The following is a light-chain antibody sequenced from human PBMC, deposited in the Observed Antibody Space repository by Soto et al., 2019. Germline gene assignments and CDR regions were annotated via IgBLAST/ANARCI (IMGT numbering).Light chain of an antibody. Sequence: DIQMTQSPSSLSASVGDRVTITCQASQDISNYLNWYQQKPGKAPKLLIYDASNLETGVPSRFSGSGSGTDFTFTFSSLLPEDIATYYCQQYDNLFTFGQGTRLEIK. V-gene: IGKV1-33*01. J-gene: IGKJ5*01. CDR2: DAS. CDR1: QDISNY. CDR3: QQYDNLFT.